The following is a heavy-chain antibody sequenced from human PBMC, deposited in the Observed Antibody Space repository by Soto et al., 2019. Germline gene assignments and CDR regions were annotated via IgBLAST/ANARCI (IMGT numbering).Heavy chain of an antibody. V-gene: IGHV4-39*01. J-gene: IGHJ4*02. CDR3: ANSHAGAHITAAVH. CDR2: IYYSGST. D-gene: IGHD6-13*01. Sequence: PSETLSLTCTVSGGSISSSSYYWGWIRQPPGKGLEWIGSIYYSGSTYYNPSLKSRVTISVDTSKNQFSLKLSSVTAADTAVYYCANSHAGAHITAAVHWGQGTLVTVSS. CDR1: GGSISSSSYY.